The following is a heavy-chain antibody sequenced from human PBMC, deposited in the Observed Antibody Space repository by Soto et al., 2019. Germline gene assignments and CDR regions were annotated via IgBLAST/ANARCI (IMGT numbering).Heavy chain of an antibody. Sequence: QVQLQQWGAGLLKPSETLSLTCAVYGGSFSGYYWSWIRQPPGKGLEWIGEINHSGSTNYNPSLKSRVTISVDTSKNQVSLKLSSVTAADTAVYYCARGRIAARTRWFDPWGQGTLVTVSS. V-gene: IGHV4-34*01. CDR3: ARGRIAARTRWFDP. CDR2: INHSGST. J-gene: IGHJ5*02. CDR1: GGSFSGYY. D-gene: IGHD6-6*01.